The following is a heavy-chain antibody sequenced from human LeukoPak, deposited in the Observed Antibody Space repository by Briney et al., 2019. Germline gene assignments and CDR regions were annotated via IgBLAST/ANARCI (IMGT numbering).Heavy chain of an antibody. Sequence: TGGSLRLSCAASGVSFNTYAMSWVRQAPGKGLEWVSSISSGGSNTYYADSVKGRFTISRDNSKNTLYLQMNSLRAEDTAIYYCATGGSGYDLRSEYWGQGALVTVSS. D-gene: IGHD5-12*01. V-gene: IGHV3-23*01. CDR1: GVSFNTYA. CDR3: ATGGSGYDLRSEY. J-gene: IGHJ1*01. CDR2: ISSGGSNT.